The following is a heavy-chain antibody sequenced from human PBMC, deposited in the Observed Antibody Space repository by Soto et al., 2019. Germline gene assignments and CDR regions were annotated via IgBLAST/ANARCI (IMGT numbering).Heavy chain of an antibody. CDR1: GFTFSTSW. CDR3: AKCGGGFLEWSLDY. J-gene: IGHJ4*02. Sequence: GGSLRLSCAASGFTFSTSWMDWVRQTPGKGLEWVSAISGSGGSTYYADSVKGRFTISRDNSKNTLYLQMNSLRAEDTVVYYCAKCGGGFLEWSLDYWGQGTLVTVSS. D-gene: IGHD3-3*01. V-gene: IGHV3-23*01. CDR2: ISGSGGST.